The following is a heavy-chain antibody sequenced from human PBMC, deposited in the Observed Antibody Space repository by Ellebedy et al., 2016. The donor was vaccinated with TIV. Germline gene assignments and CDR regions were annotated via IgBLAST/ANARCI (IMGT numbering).Heavy chain of an antibody. Sequence: SETLSLTCAVYVGSFSDSYWSWIRQPPGKGLEWIGEINHSGSSNYNPSLKSRVTMSVDTSKNQFSLKLSSVTAADTAVYYCARAREWAAAGSFFDPWGQGTLVTVSS. CDR2: INHSGSS. D-gene: IGHD6-13*01. V-gene: IGHV4-34*01. CDR3: ARAREWAAAGSFFDP. J-gene: IGHJ5*02. CDR1: VGSFSDSY.